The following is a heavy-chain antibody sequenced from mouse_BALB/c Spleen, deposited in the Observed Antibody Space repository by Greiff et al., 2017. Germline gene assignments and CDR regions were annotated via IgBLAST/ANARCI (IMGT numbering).Heavy chain of an antibody. Sequence: EVQGVESGGGLVKPGGSLKLSCAASGFTFSSYAMSWVRQSPEKRLEWVAEISSGGSYTYYPDTVTGRFTISRDNAKNTLYLEMSSLRSEDTAMYYCARVGDGNYPYAMDYWGQGTSVTVSS. CDR1: GFTFSSYA. D-gene: IGHD2-1*01. V-gene: IGHV5-9-4*01. CDR2: ISSGGSYT. CDR3: ARVGDGNYPYAMDY. J-gene: IGHJ4*01.